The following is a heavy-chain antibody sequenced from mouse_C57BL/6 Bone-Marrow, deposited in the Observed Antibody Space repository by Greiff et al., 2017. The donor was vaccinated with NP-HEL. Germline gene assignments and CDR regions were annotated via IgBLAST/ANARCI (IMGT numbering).Heavy chain of an antibody. D-gene: IGHD2-1*01. CDR3: ARTYGNHTWFAY. CDR2: INPYNGDT. V-gene: IGHV1-20*01. Sequence: EVQLQESGPELVKPGDSVKISCKASGYSFTGYFMNWVMQSHGKSLEWIGRINPYNGDTFYNQKFKGKATLTVDKSSSTAHMELRSLTSEDSAVYYCARTYGNHTWFAYWGQGTLVTVSA. CDR1: GYSFTGYF. J-gene: IGHJ3*01.